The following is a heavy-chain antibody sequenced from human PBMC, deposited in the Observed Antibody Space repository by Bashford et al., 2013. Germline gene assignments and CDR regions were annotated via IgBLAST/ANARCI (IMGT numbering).Heavy chain of an antibody. J-gene: IGHJ6*03. CDR2: ISSSGSTI. D-gene: IGHD3-10*01. Sequence: VRQAPGKGLEWVSYISSSGSTIYYADSVKGRFTISRDNAKNSLYLQMNSLRAEDTAVYYCVRVGVRGDYYYYYTDIWGKGTTVTVSS. CDR3: VRVGVRGDYYYYYTDI. V-gene: IGHV3-48*03.